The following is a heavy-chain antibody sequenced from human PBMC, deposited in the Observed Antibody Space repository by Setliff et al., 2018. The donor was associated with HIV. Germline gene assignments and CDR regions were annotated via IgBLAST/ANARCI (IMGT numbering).Heavy chain of an antibody. CDR3: ASARFLERLSSYYFDY. Sequence: SETLSLTCTVSGGSISSSSYYWGWIRQPPGKGLEWIGSIYYSGSTYYNPSLKSRVTISVDTSKNQFSLKLSSVTAADTAVYYCASARFLERLSSYYFDYWGQGTLVTVSS. CDR2: IYYSGST. J-gene: IGHJ4*02. V-gene: IGHV4-39*07. CDR1: GGSISSSSYY. D-gene: IGHD3-3*01.